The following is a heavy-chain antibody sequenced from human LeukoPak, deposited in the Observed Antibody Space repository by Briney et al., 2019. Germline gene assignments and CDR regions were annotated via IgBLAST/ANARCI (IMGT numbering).Heavy chain of an antibody. Sequence: SETLSLTCSVFGDSIYSFYWRWIRQPPGKGLEWLSNPYFSGGTYYHTSLQSRVTVSLDTSNNPFSLKMSSVTAADTAVYYCARHGRGKASSKQGDAFDIWGQGTMVIVSS. CDR2: PYFSGGT. V-gene: IGHV4-59*08. J-gene: IGHJ3*02. CDR1: GDSIYSFY. CDR3: ARHGRGKASSKQGDAFDI. D-gene: IGHD3-10*01.